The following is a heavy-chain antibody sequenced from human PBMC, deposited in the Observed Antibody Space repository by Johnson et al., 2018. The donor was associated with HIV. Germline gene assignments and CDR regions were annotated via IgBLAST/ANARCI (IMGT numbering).Heavy chain of an antibody. Sequence: VQLVASGGGLIQPGGSLRLSCAASGFTVSSNYMGWVRQAPGKGLEWVSVLYSGGSTYYTDSVKGRFTISRDNSKNTLYLQMNSLRAEDTAVYFCARDPCTGASCLPGAFDIWGQGTMVTVSS. CDR1: GFTVSSNY. D-gene: IGHD2-15*01. CDR2: LYSGGST. CDR3: ARDPCTGASCLPGAFDI. J-gene: IGHJ3*02. V-gene: IGHV3-53*01.